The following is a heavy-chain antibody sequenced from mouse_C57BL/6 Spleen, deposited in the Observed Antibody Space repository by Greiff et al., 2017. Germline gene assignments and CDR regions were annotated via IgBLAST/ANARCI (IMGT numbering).Heavy chain of an antibody. Sequence: VHLVESGPELVKPGASVKISCKASGYAFSSSWMNWVKQRPGKGLEWIGRIYPGDGDTNYNGKFKGKATLTADKSSSTAYMQLSSLTSEDSAVYFCAREGDGGAYWGQGTTLTVSS. CDR1: GYAFSSSW. CDR2: IYPGDGDT. V-gene: IGHV1-82*01. CDR3: AREGDGGAY. J-gene: IGHJ2*01. D-gene: IGHD3-3*01.